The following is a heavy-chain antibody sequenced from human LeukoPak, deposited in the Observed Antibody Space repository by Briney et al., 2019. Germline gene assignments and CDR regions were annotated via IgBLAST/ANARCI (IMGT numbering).Heavy chain of an antibody. CDR2: ISGSGGST. CDR1: GFTFSSYA. CDR3: AKDGYSSSSPGWFDY. Sequence: PGGSLRLSCAASGFTFSSYAMSWVSQAPGKGLEWVSAISGSGGSTYYADSVKGRFTISRDNSKNTLYLQMNSLRAEDTAVYYCAKDGYSSSSPGWFDYWGQGTLVTVSS. J-gene: IGHJ4*02. D-gene: IGHD6-6*01. V-gene: IGHV3-23*01.